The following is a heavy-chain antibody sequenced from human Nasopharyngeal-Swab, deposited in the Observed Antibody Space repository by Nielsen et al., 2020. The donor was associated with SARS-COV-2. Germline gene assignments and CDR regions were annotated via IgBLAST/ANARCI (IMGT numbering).Heavy chain of an antibody. CDR3: ARGPIRGYSYGFGYFDY. Sequence: SETRSLTCAVYGGSFSGYYWSWIRQPPGKGLEWIGEINHSGSTNYNPSLKSRVTISVDTSKNQFSLKLSSVTAADTAVYYCARGPIRGYSYGFGYFDYWGQGTLVTVSS. CDR2: INHSGST. V-gene: IGHV4-34*01. J-gene: IGHJ4*02. D-gene: IGHD5-18*01. CDR1: GGSFSGYY.